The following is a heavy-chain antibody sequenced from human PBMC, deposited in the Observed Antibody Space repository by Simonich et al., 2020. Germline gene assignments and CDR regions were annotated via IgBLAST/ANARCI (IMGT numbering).Heavy chain of an antibody. CDR2: KKHDGREK. CDR1: GFTFSSYW. CDR3: ARDVRRDGFDY. V-gene: IGHV3-7*01. Sequence: EVQLVESGGGLVQPGGSLRLSCAASGFTFSSYWMSWSQAQGKGLEWVDNKKHDGREKNYEDSGKGRFTISRDNAKNSLYLQMNSLRAEDTAVYYCARDVRRDGFDYWGQGTLVTVSS. J-gene: IGHJ4*02.